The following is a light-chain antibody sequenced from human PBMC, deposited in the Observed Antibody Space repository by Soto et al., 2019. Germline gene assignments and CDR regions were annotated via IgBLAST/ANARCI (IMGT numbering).Light chain of an antibody. CDR1: QSVGSY. CDR2: GAS. CDR3: QQYNKWPPVT. J-gene: IGKJ2*01. Sequence: EIVMTQSPPTLSVSPGERVTLSCRASQSVGSYLAWYQQSPGQAPWLLIYGASTRATGIPARFSGSGSGTDFTLTISSLQSEDFAVYYCQQYNKWPPVTFGQGTKLAIK. V-gene: IGKV3-15*01.